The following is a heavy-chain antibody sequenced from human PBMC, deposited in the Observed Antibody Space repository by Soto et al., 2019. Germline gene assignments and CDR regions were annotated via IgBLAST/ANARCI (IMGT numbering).Heavy chain of an antibody. J-gene: IGHJ5*02. V-gene: IGHV1-3*01. Sequence: GASVKVSCKASGYTFTSYAMHWVRQAPGQRLEWMGWINAGNGNTKYSQKFQGRVTTTRDTSASTAYMELSSLRSEDTAVYYCARGIEQLPNWFDPWGQGALVTVSS. CDR3: ARGIEQLPNWFDP. CDR1: GYTFTSYA. CDR2: INAGNGNT. D-gene: IGHD6-6*01.